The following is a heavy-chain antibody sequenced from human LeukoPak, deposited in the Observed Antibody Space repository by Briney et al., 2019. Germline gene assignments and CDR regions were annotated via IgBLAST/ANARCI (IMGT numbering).Heavy chain of an antibody. D-gene: IGHD5-18*01. V-gene: IGHV3-7*05. CDR2: IKQDGSEK. Sequence: PGGSLKLSCAASGFTLSNHWMNWVRQAPGKGLEWVANIKQDGSEKYYVDSVKGRFTISRDNTKNSVFLHMNSLSEDDSALYYCAREYAAMVVDYWGQGTLVTVSS. CDR1: GFTLSNHW. J-gene: IGHJ4*02. CDR3: AREYAAMVVDY.